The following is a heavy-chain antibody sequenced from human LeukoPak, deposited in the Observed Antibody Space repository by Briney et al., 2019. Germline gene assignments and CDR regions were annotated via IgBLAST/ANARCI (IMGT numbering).Heavy chain of an antibody. CDR3: ARDGNSGYYSNSFAEYFQH. CDR1: GGTFSSYA. J-gene: IGHJ1*01. D-gene: IGHD3-22*01. CDR2: IIPIFGTA. Sequence: SVKVSCKASGGTFSSYAISWVRQAPGQGLEWMGGIIPIFGTANYAQKFQGRVTITADESTSTAYMELSSLRSEDTAVYYCARDGNSGYYSNSFAEYFQHWGQGTLVTVSS. V-gene: IGHV1-69*01.